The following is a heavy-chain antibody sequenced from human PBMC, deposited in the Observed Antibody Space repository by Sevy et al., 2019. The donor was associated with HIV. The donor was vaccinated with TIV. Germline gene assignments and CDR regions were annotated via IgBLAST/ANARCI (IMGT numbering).Heavy chain of an antibody. CDR2: VYISGNT. D-gene: IGHD6-6*01. CDR3: ASQELSSGKLVGSWFDP. J-gene: IGHJ5*02. Sequence: SETLSLTCTVSGASFNNYYWNWIRQSAGRGLEWIGRVYISGNTNYNPSLKSRVTMSIDTSKNEFSLRLTSLTAADTAVYYCASQELSSGKLVGSWFDPWGPGILVTVSS. V-gene: IGHV4-4*07. CDR1: GASFNNYY.